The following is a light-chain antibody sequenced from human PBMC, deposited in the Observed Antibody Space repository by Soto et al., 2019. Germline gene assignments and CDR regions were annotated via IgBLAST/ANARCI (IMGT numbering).Light chain of an antibody. CDR1: QDISHY. J-gene: IGKJ5*01. CDR2: AAS. V-gene: IGKV1-39*01. CDR3: QQSFSTPSIT. Sequence: DIQMTQSPSSLSASVGDTVTITCQASQDISHYLNWYQQKPGKAPKLLIYAASTLQSGVPSRFSGSGSGTDFTLTISSLKPEDFATYYCQQSFSTPSITFGQGTRLEIK.